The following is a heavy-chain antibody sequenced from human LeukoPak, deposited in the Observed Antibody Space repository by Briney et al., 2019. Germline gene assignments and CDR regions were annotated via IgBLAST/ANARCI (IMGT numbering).Heavy chain of an antibody. CDR1: GFTFSSYA. V-gene: IGHV3-23*01. D-gene: IGHD5-12*01. J-gene: IGHJ5*02. CDR2: ISSSGDVT. Sequence: GGSLRLSCAASGFTFSSYAVSWVRQAPGKGLAWVSAISSSGDVTKYADSAKSRFTISRDNSKNTVYLQMNSLRAEDTAVYYCAKGGVYSGYAFDPWGQGTLVTVSS. CDR3: AKGGVYSGYAFDP.